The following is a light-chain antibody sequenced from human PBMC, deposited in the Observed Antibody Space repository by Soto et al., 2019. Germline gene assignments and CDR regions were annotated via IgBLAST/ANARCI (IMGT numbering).Light chain of an antibody. J-gene: IGLJ2*01. CDR2: LNRDGSH. Sequence: QSVLTQSPSASASLGASVKLTCTLSSGHSNYAIAWHQQQPEKGPRYLMKLNRDGSHSKGDGIPNRFSGSSSGAERYLTISSLHYEDEADYYCQTWGTGIVIFGGGTKLTVL. CDR3: QTWGTGIVI. V-gene: IGLV4-69*01. CDR1: SGHSNYA.